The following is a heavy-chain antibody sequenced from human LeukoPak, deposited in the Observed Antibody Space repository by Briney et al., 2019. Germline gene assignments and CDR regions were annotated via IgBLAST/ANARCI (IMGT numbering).Heavy chain of an antibody. D-gene: IGHD3-10*01. V-gene: IGHV1-2*02. Sequence: ASVKVSCKASGYTFTGYYMHWVRQAPGQGLEWMGWINPNSGGTSYAQKFQGRVTMTRDTSISTACMELSRLRSDDTAVYYCARDYYGSGSYDYWGQGTLVTVSS. CDR3: ARDYYGSGSYDY. J-gene: IGHJ4*02. CDR1: GYTFTGYY. CDR2: INPNSGGT.